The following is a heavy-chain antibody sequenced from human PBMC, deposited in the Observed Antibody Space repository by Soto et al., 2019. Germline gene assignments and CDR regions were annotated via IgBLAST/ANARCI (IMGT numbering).Heavy chain of an antibody. Sequence: EVQLAESGGGLAQPGGSLRLSCAAAGFTLSGYAMDWVRNAPGKGLEYVSGISSNGVGTYYANSVQGRFTISRDNSKNTVYLQMGSLRPEDMAVYYCARRARPDFYYMDVWGKGTTVTVSS. V-gene: IGHV3-64*01. J-gene: IGHJ6*03. CDR1: GFTLSGYA. CDR3: ARRARPDFYYMDV. D-gene: IGHD6-6*01. CDR2: ISSNGVGT.